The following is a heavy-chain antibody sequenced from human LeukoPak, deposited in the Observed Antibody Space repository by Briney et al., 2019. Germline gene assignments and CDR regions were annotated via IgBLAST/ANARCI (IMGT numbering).Heavy chain of an antibody. Sequence: GGSLRLSCAASGFTFSSYAMNWVRQAPGKGLEWVSAISGSGGSTYYADSVKGRFTISKDNSKNTVYLQMSSLRVDDTAVYYCAKAASSSWPSYYYGMDVWGQGTTVTVSS. CDR3: AKAASSSWPSYYYGMDV. J-gene: IGHJ6*02. D-gene: IGHD6-13*01. V-gene: IGHV3-23*01. CDR1: GFTFSSYA. CDR2: ISGSGGST.